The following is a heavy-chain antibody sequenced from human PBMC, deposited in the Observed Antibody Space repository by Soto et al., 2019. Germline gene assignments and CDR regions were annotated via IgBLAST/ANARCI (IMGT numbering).Heavy chain of an antibody. CDR3: AIDPGRSSGWNY. CDR1: GYTFTNYG. CDR2: IVVGGGNT. V-gene: IGHV1-58*02. J-gene: IGHJ4*02. D-gene: IGHD6-19*01. Sequence: ASVKVSFKASGYTFTNYGISWVRQAPGQGLEWIGWIVVGGGNTNYAQKFQERVTITRDMSTSTAYMELSSLRSEDTAVYYCAIDPGRSSGWNYWGQRTLVTVSS.